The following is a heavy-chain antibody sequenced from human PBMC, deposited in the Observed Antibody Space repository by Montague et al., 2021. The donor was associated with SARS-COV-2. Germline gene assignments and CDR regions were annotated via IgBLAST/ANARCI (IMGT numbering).Heavy chain of an antibody. CDR3: ARRRLDFYDSRHWFDP. J-gene: IGHJ5*02. CDR1: GGSMYIYGSHYY. CDR2: IFYTGST. Sequence: SETLSLTCTVSGGSMYIYGSHYYWDWIRQPPGKGLEWIGTIFYTGSTIYNSSLKSRVTISIDTSKNQYSLELNSVTAADTAVYYCARRRLDFYDSRHWFDPRGQGALVTVSS. D-gene: IGHD3-22*01. V-gene: IGHV4-39*01.